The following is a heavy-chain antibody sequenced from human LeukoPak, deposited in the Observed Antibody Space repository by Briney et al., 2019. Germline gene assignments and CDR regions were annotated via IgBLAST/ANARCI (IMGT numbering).Heavy chain of an antibody. CDR1: GFTFSSYA. D-gene: IGHD3-9*01. V-gene: IGHV3-30*04. Sequence: GGSLRLSCAASGFTFSSYAMHWVRQAPGKGLEWVAVISYDGGNKYYADSVKGRFTISRDNSKNTLSLQMNSLRSEDTAVYYCARVRPDYDILTGEYLDAFDIWGQGTMVTVSS. CDR2: ISYDGGNK. CDR3: ARVRPDYDILTGEYLDAFDI. J-gene: IGHJ3*02.